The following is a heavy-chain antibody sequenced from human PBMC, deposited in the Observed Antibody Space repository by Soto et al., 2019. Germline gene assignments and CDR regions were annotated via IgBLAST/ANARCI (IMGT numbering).Heavy chain of an antibody. CDR1: GFTFSSYW. Sequence: EVQLVESGGGLVQPGGSLRLSCEASGFTFSSYWMHWVRQGPGKVLVWVSRISSDGSSTNYEESVKDRFTNSRDNTKNTLYLQMNSRRAEYAAVYYCASGWYYYDSSSYFSGDAFDIWGHGTMVTVSS. J-gene: IGHJ3*02. CDR2: ISSDGSST. V-gene: IGHV3-74*01. D-gene: IGHD3-22*01. CDR3: ASGWYYYDSSSYFSGDAFDI.